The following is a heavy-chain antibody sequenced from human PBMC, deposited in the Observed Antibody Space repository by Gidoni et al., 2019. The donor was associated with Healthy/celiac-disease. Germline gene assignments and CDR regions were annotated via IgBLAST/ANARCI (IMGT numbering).Heavy chain of an antibody. J-gene: IGHJ4*02. CDR2: ISGSGGST. Sequence: EVQLLESGGGLVQPGGSLRLSCAVSGFTFSRYAMSWVRQAPGKGLEWVSAISGSGGSTYYADSVKGRFTISRDNSKNTLYLQMNSLRAEDTAVYYCAKDPRSIGYSKVWDYWGQGTLVTVSS. D-gene: IGHD4-4*01. V-gene: IGHV3-23*01. CDR1: GFTFSRYA. CDR3: AKDPRSIGYSKVWDY.